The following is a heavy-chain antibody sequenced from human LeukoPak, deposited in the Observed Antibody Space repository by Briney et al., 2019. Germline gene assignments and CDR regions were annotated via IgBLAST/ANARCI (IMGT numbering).Heavy chain of an antibody. CDR1: GFTFDDYA. Sequence: PGGSLRLSCAASGFTFDDYAMHWVRQVPGKGLEWVSLISWDGGSTYYADSVKGRFTISRDNSKNSLYLQMNSLRADDTAFYYCAKAAYGSGRFGYMDVWGKGTTVTVSS. J-gene: IGHJ6*03. CDR3: AKAAYGSGRFGYMDV. V-gene: IGHV3-43D*03. D-gene: IGHD3-10*01. CDR2: ISWDGGST.